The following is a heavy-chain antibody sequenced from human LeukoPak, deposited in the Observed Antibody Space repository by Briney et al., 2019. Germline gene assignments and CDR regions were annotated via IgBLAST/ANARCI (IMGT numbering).Heavy chain of an antibody. CDR1: GFTFSSYA. V-gene: IGHV3-23*01. CDR2: ISGSGGST. CDR3: AKDRDYPEFLYYFDY. J-gene: IGHJ4*02. D-gene: IGHD4/OR15-4a*01. Sequence: GGSLRLSCVASGFTFSSYAMSWVRQAPGKGLEWVSAISGSGGSTYYADSVKGRFTISRDNSKNTLYLQMNSLRAEDTAVYYCAKDRDYPEFLYYFDYWGQGTLVTVSS.